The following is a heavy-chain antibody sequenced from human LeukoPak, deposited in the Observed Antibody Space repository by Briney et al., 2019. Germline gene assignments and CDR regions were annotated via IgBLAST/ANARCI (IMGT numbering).Heavy chain of an antibody. V-gene: IGHV4-31*03. D-gene: IGHD3-22*01. CDR3: ARLSSSGYPTHVDY. Sequence: SETLSLTCTVSGGPISSGGYYWSWIRQHPGKGLEWIGYIYYSGSTYYIPSLKSRVTISVDTSKNQFSLKLSSVTAADTAVYYCARLSSSGYPTHVDYWGQGTLVTVSS. J-gene: IGHJ4*02. CDR1: GGPISSGGYY. CDR2: IYYSGST.